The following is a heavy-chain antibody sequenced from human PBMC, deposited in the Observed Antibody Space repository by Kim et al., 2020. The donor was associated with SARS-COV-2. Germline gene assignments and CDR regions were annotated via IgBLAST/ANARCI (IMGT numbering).Heavy chain of an antibody. CDR3: ARGAYTSTWF. Sequence: SQTPSLTCVISGDSVSSNTAAWHWIRQSPSRGLEWLGRTYYRSKYYYDYAVSVKSRITIDPDTSKNQISLQLNSLTPEDTAVYYCARGAYTSTWFWGPGTPVTVSS. V-gene: IGHV6-1*01. CDR1: GDSVSSNTAA. J-gene: IGHJ4*02. CDR2: TYYRSKYYY. D-gene: IGHD6-13*01.